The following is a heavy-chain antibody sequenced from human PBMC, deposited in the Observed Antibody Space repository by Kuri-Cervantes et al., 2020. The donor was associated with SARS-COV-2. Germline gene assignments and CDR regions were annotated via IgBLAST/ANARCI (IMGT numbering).Heavy chain of an antibody. CDR2: INHSGST. CDR3: ARGASYLNY. CDR1: GGSFSGYY. Sequence: GSLRLSCAVYGGSFSGYYWSWIRQPPGKGLEWIGEINHSGSTNYNPSLKSRVTISADTSKNQFCLKLSSVTAADTAVYYCARGASYLNYWGQGTLVTVSS. V-gene: IGHV4-34*01. J-gene: IGHJ4*02.